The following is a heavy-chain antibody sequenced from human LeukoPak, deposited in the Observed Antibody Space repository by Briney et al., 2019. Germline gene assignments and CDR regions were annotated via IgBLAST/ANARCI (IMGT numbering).Heavy chain of an antibody. CDR2: ISAYNGNT. V-gene: IGHV1-18*04. CDR1: GYTFTGYY. CDR3: ARDQLYDFWSGYPLRYFDY. J-gene: IGHJ4*02. D-gene: IGHD3-3*01. Sequence: ASVKVSCKASGYTFTGYYMHWVRQAPGQGLEWMGWISAYNGNTNYAQKLQGRVTMTTDTSTSTAYMELRSLRSDDTAVYYCARDQLYDFWSGYPLRYFDYWGQGTLVTVSS.